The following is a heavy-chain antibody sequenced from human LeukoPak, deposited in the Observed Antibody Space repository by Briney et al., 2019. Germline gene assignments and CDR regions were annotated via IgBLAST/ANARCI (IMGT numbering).Heavy chain of an antibody. V-gene: IGHV1-2*06. D-gene: IGHD3-22*01. CDR2: INPNSGGT. J-gene: IGHJ4*02. CDR1: GYTFTGYY. Sequence: ASVTVSCKASGYTFTGYYMHWVRQAPGQGLEWMGRINPNSGGTNYAQKFQGRVTMTRDTSISTAYMELSRLRSDDTAVYYCARVYYYDSSGRYDYWGQGTLVTVSS. CDR3: ARVYYYDSSGRYDY.